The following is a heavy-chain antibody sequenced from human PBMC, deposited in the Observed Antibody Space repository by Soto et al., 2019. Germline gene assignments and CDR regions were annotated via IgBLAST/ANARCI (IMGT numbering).Heavy chain of an antibody. CDR3: ARDRKSVSGYPIDY. D-gene: IGHD5-12*01. CDR1: GFTVNSYW. V-gene: IGHV3-7*01. J-gene: IGHJ4*02. Sequence: EVQLVESGGGLVQPGGSLRLSCAASGFTVNSYWMSWVRQAPGKGLEWVANIKQDGSEKYYVDSVKGQFTASRDNAKNLLYLQMNSVRAEDTAVYYCARDRKSVSGYPIDYWGQGTLVTVTS. CDR2: IKQDGSEK.